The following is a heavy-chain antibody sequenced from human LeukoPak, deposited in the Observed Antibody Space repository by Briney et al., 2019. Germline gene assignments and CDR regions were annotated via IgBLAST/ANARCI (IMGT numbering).Heavy chain of an antibody. CDR2: ISSRSSYI. CDR1: GFTFSSYS. Sequence: GGSLRLSCAASGFTFSSYSMNWVRQAPWKGLEGVSSISSRSSYIYYADSVKGRFTISRDNAKNSLSLQMNSLRAEDTAVYYCARDSRYYYGSGSYYTYHDYWGQGTLVTVPS. V-gene: IGHV3-21*01. D-gene: IGHD3-10*01. J-gene: IGHJ4*02. CDR3: ARDSRYYYGSGSYYTYHDY.